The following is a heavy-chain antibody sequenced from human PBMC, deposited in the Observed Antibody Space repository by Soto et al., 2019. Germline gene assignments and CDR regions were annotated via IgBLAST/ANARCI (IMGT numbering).Heavy chain of an antibody. Sequence: GSLRLSCAASGFNFSSYSMNWVRQAPGKGLEGVSYISSSSSTIYYADSVKGRFTISRDNAKNSLYLQMNSLRDEDTAVYYCARDPTRITIFGVVIPQGYYYYGMDVWGQGTTVTVPS. CDR1: GFNFSSYS. D-gene: IGHD3-3*01. J-gene: IGHJ6*02. CDR2: ISSSSSTI. V-gene: IGHV3-48*02. CDR3: ARDPTRITIFGVVIPQGYYYYGMDV.